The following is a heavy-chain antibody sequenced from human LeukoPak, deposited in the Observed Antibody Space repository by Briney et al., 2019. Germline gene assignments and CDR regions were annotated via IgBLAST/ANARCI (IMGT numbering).Heavy chain of an antibody. Sequence: ASVKVSCKVSGYTFTSYYMHWVRQAPGQGLEWMGIINPSGGSTSYAQKFQGRVTMTRDTSTSTVYMELSSLRSEDTAVYYCARVSDRLYYYDSSGGLDYWGQGTLVTVSS. V-gene: IGHV1-46*01. CDR2: INPSGGST. CDR1: GYTFTSYY. J-gene: IGHJ4*02. D-gene: IGHD3-22*01. CDR3: ARVSDRLYYYDSSGGLDY.